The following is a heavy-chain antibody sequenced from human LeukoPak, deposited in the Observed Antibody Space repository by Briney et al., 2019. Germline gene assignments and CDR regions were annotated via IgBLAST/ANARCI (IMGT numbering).Heavy chain of an antibody. CDR1: GGSISSYY. J-gene: IGHJ4*02. D-gene: IGHD7-27*01. V-gene: IGHV4-59*01. CDR3: ARDRGLTASGGVGFDY. Sequence: SETLSLTCAVSGGSISSYYWSWIRQPPGKGLEWIGYIYYSGSTNYNPSLKSRVTISVDTSKNQFSLKLSSVTAADTAVYYCARDRGLTASGGVGFDYWGQGTLVTVSS. CDR2: IYYSGST.